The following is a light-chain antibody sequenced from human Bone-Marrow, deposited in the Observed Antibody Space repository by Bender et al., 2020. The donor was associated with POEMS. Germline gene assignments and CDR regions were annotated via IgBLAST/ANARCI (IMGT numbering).Light chain of an antibody. CDR2: DVK. CDR3: CSYAGSSTFYV. Sequence: QSALTQPASVSGSPGQSITISCSGTGTDVGGFDYVSWYQQHPGKGPKLILYDVKNRPSGVSHRFSGSKSGNTASLTISGLQPDDEADYYCCSYAGSSTFYVFGTGTKVTVL. J-gene: IGLJ1*01. V-gene: IGLV2-14*03. CDR1: GTDVGGFDY.